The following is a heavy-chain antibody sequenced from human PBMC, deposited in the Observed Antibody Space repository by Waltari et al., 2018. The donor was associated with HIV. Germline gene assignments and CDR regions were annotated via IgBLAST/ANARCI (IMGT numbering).Heavy chain of an antibody. CDR2: IKQDGSEK. D-gene: IGHD3-22*01. Sequence: EVQLVESGGGLVQPGGSLRLSGAAAGFTFGSYWMSWVRQAPGKGLEWVANIKQDGSEKYYVDSVKGRFTISRDNAKNSLYLQMNSLRAEDTAVYYCARDSSYYDRNGYYYGGGPGFDYWGQGTLVTVSS. V-gene: IGHV3-7*01. CDR3: ARDSSYYDRNGYYYGGGPGFDY. CDR1: GFTFGSYW. J-gene: IGHJ4*02.